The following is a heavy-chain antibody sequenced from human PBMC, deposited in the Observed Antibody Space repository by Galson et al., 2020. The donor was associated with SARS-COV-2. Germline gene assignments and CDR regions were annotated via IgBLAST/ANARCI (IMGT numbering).Heavy chain of an antibody. J-gene: IGHJ4*02. CDR1: GFTFSSYA. CDR3: ASTGVKGY. V-gene: IGHV3-30*01. Sequence: GGSLRLSCAASGFTFSSYAMHWVRQAPGKGLEWVAVISYDGSNKYYADSVKGRFTISRDNSKNTLYLQMNSLRAEDTAVYDCASTGVKGYWGQGTLVTVSS. CDR2: ISYDGSNK. D-gene: IGHD3-10*01.